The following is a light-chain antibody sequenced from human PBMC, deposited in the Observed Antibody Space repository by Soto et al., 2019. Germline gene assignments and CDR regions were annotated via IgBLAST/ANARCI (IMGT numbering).Light chain of an antibody. CDR2: DAS. CDR1: QSVTSH. CDR3: QQHRHCPPIT. J-gene: IGKJ5*01. Sequence: EIVLTQSPATLSLSPGERATLSCRASQSVTSHLAWYQQIPGQTPRLLIFDASTSAPGIAAIFSGRGCGADLTLTISSIEPEDSAVYYCQQHRHCPPITFGQGTRLEIK. V-gene: IGKV3-11*01.